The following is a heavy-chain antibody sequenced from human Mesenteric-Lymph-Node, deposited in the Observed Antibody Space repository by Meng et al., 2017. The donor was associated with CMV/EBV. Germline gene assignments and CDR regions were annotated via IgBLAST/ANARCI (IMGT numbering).Heavy chain of an antibody. CDR1: GFTLISHW. Sequence: GESLKISCAASGFTLISHWMHWVRQIPGKGLMWVSDISHDGSRTAYADSVKGRFTISRDNAKNTLYLQMNRLRAEDTGVYYCVRDVGQPGEGNTWYKWYDPWGQGTLVTVSS. J-gene: IGHJ5*02. CDR2: ISHDGSRT. V-gene: IGHV3-74*01. CDR3: VRDVGQPGEGNTWYKWYDP. D-gene: IGHD6-13*01.